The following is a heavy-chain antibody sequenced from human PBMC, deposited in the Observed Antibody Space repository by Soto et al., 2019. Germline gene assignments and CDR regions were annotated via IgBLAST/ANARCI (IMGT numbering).Heavy chain of an antibody. Sequence: QVQLQQSGPGLVKPSQTLSLTCAVSGGSISSANYYWHWIRHHPEKGLEWIGYIYSSGSTYYNPSLKSRLTISVDTSQNQFSLRLSSMNAADSAVYYCAGGWQSVTGTYDTWGQGTLVTVSS. CDR3: AGGWQSVTGTYDT. CDR1: GGSISSANYY. D-gene: IGHD1-1*01. V-gene: IGHV4-31*11. CDR2: IYSSGST. J-gene: IGHJ5*02.